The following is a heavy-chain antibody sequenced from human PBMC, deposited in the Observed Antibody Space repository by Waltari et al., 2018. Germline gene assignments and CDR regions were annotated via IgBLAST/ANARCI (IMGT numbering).Heavy chain of an antibody. J-gene: IGHJ2*01. CDR2: ISSSSSTI. CDR3: AREEEDDYGDTWYFDL. D-gene: IGHD4-17*01. V-gene: IGHV3-48*04. Sequence: EVQLVESGGGLVQPGGSLRLSCAASGFTFSSYSMNWVRQAPGKGLGWVSYISSSSSTIYYADSVKGRFTISRDNAKNSLYLQMNSLRAEDTAVYYCAREEEDDYGDTWYFDLWGRGTLVTVSS. CDR1: GFTFSSYS.